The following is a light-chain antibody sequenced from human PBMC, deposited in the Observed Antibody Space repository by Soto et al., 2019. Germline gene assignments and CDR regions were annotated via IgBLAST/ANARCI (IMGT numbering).Light chain of an antibody. Sequence: QSALTQPASVSGSPGQSIAISCTGSSGDVGIYNYVSWYQQHPGKVPKLIIYEVTNRPSGVSNRFSGSKSGNTASLTISGLQAEDEADYYCSSYTTSSTRVFXTGTKVTVL. J-gene: IGLJ1*01. CDR2: EVT. V-gene: IGLV2-14*01. CDR3: SSYTTSSTRV. CDR1: SGDVGIYNY.